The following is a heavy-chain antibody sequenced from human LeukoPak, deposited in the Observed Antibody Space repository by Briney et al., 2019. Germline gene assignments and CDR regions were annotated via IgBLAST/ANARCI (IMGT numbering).Heavy chain of an antibody. J-gene: IGHJ4*02. CDR2: IYYSGST. CDR1: GGSISSYY. V-gene: IGHV4-59*04. Sequence: KASETLSLTCTVSGGSISSYYWSWIRQPPGKGLEWIGNIYYSGSTYYNPSLKSRVTMSVDTSKNQFFLKLNSVTAADTAVYYCARGRPYSGGYHLDYWGQGTLVTVSA. D-gene: IGHD1-26*01. CDR3: ARGRPYSGGYHLDY.